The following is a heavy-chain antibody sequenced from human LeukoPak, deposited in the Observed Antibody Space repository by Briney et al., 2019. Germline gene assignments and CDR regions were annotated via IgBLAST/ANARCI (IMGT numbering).Heavy chain of an antibody. V-gene: IGHV3-30*04. Sequence: GGSLRLSCAASGLTFSSYAMHWVRQAPGKGLEWVALISYDGSNKYYADSVKGRFTISRDNSKNTLYLQMNSLRAEDTAVYYCAKDFSVYYYDSRVFDYWGQGTLVTVSS. J-gene: IGHJ4*02. D-gene: IGHD3-22*01. CDR2: ISYDGSNK. CDR1: GLTFSSYA. CDR3: AKDFSVYYYDSRVFDY.